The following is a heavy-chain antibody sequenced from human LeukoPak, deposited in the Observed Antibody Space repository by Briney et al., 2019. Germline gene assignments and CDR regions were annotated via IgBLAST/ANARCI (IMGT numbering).Heavy chain of an antibody. CDR2: INHSGST. V-gene: IGHV4-34*01. J-gene: IGHJ4*02. D-gene: IGHD5-18*01. CDR1: GGSFSGYY. CDR3: ASRGYSYGYKFDY. Sequence: SETLSLTCAVYGGSFSGYYWSWIRQPPGKGLEWIGEINHSGSTNYNPSLKSRVTISVDTSKNQFSLKLSSVTAADTAVYYRASRGYSYGYKFDYWGQGTLVTVSS.